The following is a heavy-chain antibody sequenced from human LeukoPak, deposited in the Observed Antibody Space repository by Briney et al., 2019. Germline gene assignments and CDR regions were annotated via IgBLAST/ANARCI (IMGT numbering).Heavy chain of an antibody. V-gene: IGHV4-38-2*01. Sequence: PSETLSLTCAVSGYSISSGYYWGWIRQPPGKGLEWIGSIYHSGSTYSNPSLKSRVTISVDTSKNQFSLKLSSVTAADTAVYYCARAEGYCYGSGSLGWFDPWGQGTLVTVSS. D-gene: IGHD3-10*01. CDR3: ARAEGYCYGSGSLGWFDP. J-gene: IGHJ5*02. CDR2: IYHSGST. CDR1: GYSISSGYY.